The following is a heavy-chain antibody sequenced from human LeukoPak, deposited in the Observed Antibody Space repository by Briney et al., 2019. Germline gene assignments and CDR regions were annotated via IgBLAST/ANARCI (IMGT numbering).Heavy chain of an antibody. V-gene: IGHV4-4*07. D-gene: IGHD6-19*01. J-gene: IGHJ4*02. CDR1: GGSISSYH. Sequence: SETLSLTCTVSGGSISSYHWSWIRQPAEKGLEWIGRVHTSGNTNFSPSLKSRVTMSVDTSKSQFSLKLSSVTAADTAVYYCARGSSGWTYYFDSWGQGALVTVSS. CDR3: ARGSSGWTYYFDS. CDR2: VHTSGNT.